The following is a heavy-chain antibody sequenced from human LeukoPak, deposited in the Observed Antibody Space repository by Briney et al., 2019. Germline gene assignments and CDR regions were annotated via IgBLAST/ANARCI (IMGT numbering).Heavy chain of an antibody. Sequence: GASLQISYEGSGSSFTSYWIGWGRPMPGKGLGWRGIIYPGDSDARYSTSFQGQVTISADKSIRTAYLQWSSLKASDTAMYYCARHGGSYRDYWGQGTLVTVSS. CDR3: ARHGGSYRDY. D-gene: IGHD1-26*01. CDR2: IYPGDSDA. CDR1: GSSFTSYW. V-gene: IGHV5-51*01. J-gene: IGHJ4*02.